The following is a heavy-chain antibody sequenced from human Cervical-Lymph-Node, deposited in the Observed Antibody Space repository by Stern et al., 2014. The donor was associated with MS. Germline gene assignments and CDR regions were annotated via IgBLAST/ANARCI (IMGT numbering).Heavy chain of an antibody. V-gene: IGHV1-69*18. CDR1: GDSFSNSA. D-gene: IGHD3-16*01. CDR2: ILPIVGTR. J-gene: IGHJ3*02. CDR3: ARGRGGIIVGAYAYDI. Sequence: QVQLVQSGAEVKKPGSSVKVSCTASGDSFSNSAITWVRQAPCQGLKWMGSILPIVGTRNYTQTFRGRVTFTADESTNTVYMELSRLTSDDTAIYYCARGRGGIIVGAYAYDIWGQGTKVVVSS.